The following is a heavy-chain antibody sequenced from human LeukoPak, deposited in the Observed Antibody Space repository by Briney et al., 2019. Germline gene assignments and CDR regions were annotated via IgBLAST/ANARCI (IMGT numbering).Heavy chain of an antibody. J-gene: IGHJ4*02. V-gene: IGHV3-20*04. CDR1: GFTFDDYG. CDR3: ARARGSYYYDSSGYPYYFDY. CDR2: INWNGGST. D-gene: IGHD3-22*01. Sequence: GGSLRLSCAASGFTFDDYGMSWVRQAPGKGLEWVSGINWNGGSTGYADSVKGRFTISRDNAKNSLYLQMNSLRAEDTASYYCARARGSYYYDSSGYPYYFDYWGQGTLVTVSS.